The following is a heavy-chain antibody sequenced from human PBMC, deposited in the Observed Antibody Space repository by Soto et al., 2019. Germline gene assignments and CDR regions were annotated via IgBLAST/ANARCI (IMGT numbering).Heavy chain of an antibody. CDR3: ARLRSDRYYYYYYMDV. CDR2: IYYSGST. Sequence: SETLSLTCTVSGGYISSYYWSWIRQPPGKGLEWIGYIYYSGSTNYNPSLKSRVTISVDTSKNQFSLKLSSVTAADTAVYYCARLRSDRYYYYYYMDVWGKGTTVTVSS. J-gene: IGHJ6*03. CDR1: GGYISSYY. V-gene: IGHV4-59*08.